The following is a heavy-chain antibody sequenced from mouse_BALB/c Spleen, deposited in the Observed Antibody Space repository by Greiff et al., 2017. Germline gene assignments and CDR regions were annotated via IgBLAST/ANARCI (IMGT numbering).Heavy chain of an antibody. CDR1: GFNFKDTY. Sequence: VQLKQSGAELVKPGASVKLSCTASGFNFKDTYMHWVKQRPEQGLEWIGRIDPANGNTKYDPKFQGKATITADTSSNTAYLQLSSLTSEDTAVYYCAPPSLAYWGQGTLVTVSA. V-gene: IGHV14-3*02. J-gene: IGHJ3*01. D-gene: IGHD6-1*01. CDR3: APPSLAY. CDR2: IDPANGNT.